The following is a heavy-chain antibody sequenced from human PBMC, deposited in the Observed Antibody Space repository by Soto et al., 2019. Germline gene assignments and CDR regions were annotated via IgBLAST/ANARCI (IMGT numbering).Heavy chain of an antibody. CDR3: AREESSSGCYYYVMYV. CDR1: GFTFSDHY. CDR2: TRNKANSYTT. D-gene: IGHD6-13*01. Sequence: PGGSLRLSCAASGFTFSDHYMDWVRQAPGKGLEWVGCTRNKANSYTTEYAATVKGRYTISRDDSKNTLYLQMNSQKTEGTAGYYCAREESSSGCYYYVMYVWGQGTTVTVS. J-gene: IGHJ6*02. V-gene: IGHV3-72*01.